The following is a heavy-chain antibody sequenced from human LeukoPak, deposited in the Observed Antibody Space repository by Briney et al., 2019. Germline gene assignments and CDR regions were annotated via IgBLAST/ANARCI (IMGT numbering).Heavy chain of an antibody. CDR1: GLTFSRYW. CDR2: INQNGSEK. D-gene: IGHD2-8*02. V-gene: IGHV3-7*03. CDR3: VSRGCTANACFVSSFNCFDH. J-gene: IGHJ4*02. Sequence: GGSLRLSCAASGLTFSRYWLTWVRQAPGKGPEGVANINQNGSEKNYVDSVKGRFTISRDNAKSSLYLQMNSLRDEDTAVYHCVSRGCTANACFVSSFNCFDHWGQGSLVTVSS.